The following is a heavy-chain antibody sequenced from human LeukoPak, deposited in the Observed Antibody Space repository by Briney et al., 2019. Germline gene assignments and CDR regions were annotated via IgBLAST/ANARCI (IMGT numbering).Heavy chain of an antibody. CDR2: IYYSGST. D-gene: IGHD3-22*01. J-gene: IGHJ4*02. Sequence: PSETLSLTCTVSGGSISSSSYYWGWIRQPPGKGLEWIGSIYYSGSTYYNPSLKSRATISVDTSKNQFSLKLSSVTAADTAVYYCAIQYYYGSSGYALRRGSLDYWGQGTLVTVSS. CDR1: GGSISSSSYY. V-gene: IGHV4-39*01. CDR3: AIQYYYGSSGYALRRGSLDY.